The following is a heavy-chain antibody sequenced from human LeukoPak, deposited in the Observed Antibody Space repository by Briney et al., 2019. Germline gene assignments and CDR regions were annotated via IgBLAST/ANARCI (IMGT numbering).Heavy chain of an antibody. CDR3: ARGTAVAGKDEYFQH. D-gene: IGHD6-19*01. CDR1: GGTFSSYA. CDR2: IIPIFGTA. J-gene: IGHJ1*01. Sequence: SVKVSCKASGGTFSSYAISWVRQAPGQGLEWMGGIIPIFGTANYAQKFQGRVTITADESTSTAYMELSSLRSEDTAVYYCARGTAVAGKDEYFQHWGQGTLVTVSP. V-gene: IGHV1-69*01.